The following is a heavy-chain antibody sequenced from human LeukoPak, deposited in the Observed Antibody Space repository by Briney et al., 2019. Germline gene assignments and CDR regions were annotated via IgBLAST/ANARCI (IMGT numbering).Heavy chain of an antibody. CDR3: VKRSDYGGNWNYFDY. Sequence: PGGSLRLSCAASGFTFSSYGMSWVRQAPGKGLEWVSAISDSGGSTYYADSVKGRFTISRDNSRNTPYLHMNSLRAEDTAIYYCVKRSDYGGNWNYFDYWGQGTLVTVSS. D-gene: IGHD4-23*01. V-gene: IGHV3-23*01. J-gene: IGHJ4*02. CDR2: ISDSGGST. CDR1: GFTFSSYG.